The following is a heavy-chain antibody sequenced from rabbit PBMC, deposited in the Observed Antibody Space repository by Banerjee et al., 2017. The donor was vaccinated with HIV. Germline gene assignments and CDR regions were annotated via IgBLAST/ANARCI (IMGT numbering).Heavy chain of an antibody. V-gene: IGHV1S45*01. CDR1: GFSFSSSYY. CDR3: ARARIDYIYGDVVYAPTYFKL. D-gene: IGHD6-1*01. CDR2: IYTGSGGGT. Sequence: QEQLVESGGGLVQPEGSLTLTCTASGFSFSSSYYMCWVRQAPGKGLEGIGCIYTGSGGGTYYASWAKGRFTISKTSSTTVTLQMTSLTAADTAAYFCARARIDYIYGDVVYAPTYFKLWGPGTLVTVS. J-gene: IGHJ4*01.